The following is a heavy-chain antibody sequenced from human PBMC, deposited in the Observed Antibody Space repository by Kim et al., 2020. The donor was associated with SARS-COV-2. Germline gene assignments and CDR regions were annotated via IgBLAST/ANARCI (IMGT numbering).Heavy chain of an antibody. D-gene: IGHD6-13*01. J-gene: IGHJ2*01. CDR3: AKDRGIAADKVALYWYFDL. CDR1: GFTFSSYA. CDR2: ISGSGGST. Sequence: GGSLRLSCAASGFTFSSYAMSWVRQAPGKGLEWVSAISGSGGSTYYADSVKGRFTISRDNSKNTLYLQMNSLRAEDTAVYYCAKDRGIAADKVALYWYFDLWGRGTLVTVSS. V-gene: IGHV3-23*01.